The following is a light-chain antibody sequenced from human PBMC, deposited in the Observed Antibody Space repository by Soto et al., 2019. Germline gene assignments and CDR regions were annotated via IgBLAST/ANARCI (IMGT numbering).Light chain of an antibody. Sequence: EVVLTQSPAALTLSPGDRVAVCCRASQSVGTSLAWYQQKPGQTPRLLIYEAAIRATGIPARFSASGSGTDFILTISSLAPEDFAVYFCQQRFSWPLTSGGGSKVDIK. CDR1: QSVGTS. J-gene: IGKJ4*01. CDR2: EAA. V-gene: IGKV3-11*01. CDR3: QQRFSWPLT.